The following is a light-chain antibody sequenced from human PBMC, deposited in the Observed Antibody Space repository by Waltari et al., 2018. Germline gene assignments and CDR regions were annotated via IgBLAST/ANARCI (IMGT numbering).Light chain of an antibody. V-gene: IGKV3-20*01. CDR2: GTS. CDR3: QHYVRLPAT. CDR1: QSVSRS. Sequence: EIVLAQSPGTLSLSPGERATLSCRASQSVSRSLAWYQQKPGQAPRLLIYGTSIRATGIPDRFSGSGSGTDFSLTISRLESEDVAVYYCQHYVRLPATFGQGTKVEIK. J-gene: IGKJ1*01.